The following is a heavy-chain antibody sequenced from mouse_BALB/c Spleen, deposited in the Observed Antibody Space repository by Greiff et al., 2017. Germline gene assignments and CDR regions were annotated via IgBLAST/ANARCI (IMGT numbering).Heavy chain of an antibody. CDR2: ISSGSSTI. CDR1: GFTFSSYG. V-gene: IGHV5-17*02. Sequence: EVKLVESGGGLVQPGGSRKLSCAASGFTFSSYGMHWVRQAPEKGLEWVAYISSGSSTIYYADTVKGRFTISRDNPKNTLFLQMTSLRSEDTAMYYCARWGNYDAMDYWGQGTSVTVSS. J-gene: IGHJ4*01. D-gene: IGHD2-1*01. CDR3: ARWGNYDAMDY.